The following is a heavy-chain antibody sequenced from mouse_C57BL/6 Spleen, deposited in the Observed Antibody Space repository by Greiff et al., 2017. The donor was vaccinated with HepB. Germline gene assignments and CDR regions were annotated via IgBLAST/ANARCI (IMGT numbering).Heavy chain of an antibody. CDR3: ARYGNYAMDY. V-gene: IGHV1-59*01. Sequence: QVQLQQPGAELVRPGNSVKLSCKASGYTFTSYWMHWVKQRPGQGLEWIGVIDPSDSYTNYNQKFKGKATLTVDTSSSTAYMQLSSLTSEDSAVYYCARYGNYAMDYWGQGTSVTVSS. J-gene: IGHJ4*01. CDR1: GYTFTSYW. D-gene: IGHD2-1*01. CDR2: IDPSDSYT.